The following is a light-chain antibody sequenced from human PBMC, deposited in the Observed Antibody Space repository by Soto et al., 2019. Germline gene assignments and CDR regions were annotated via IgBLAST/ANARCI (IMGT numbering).Light chain of an antibody. CDR1: SSDVGVNKY. CDR2: EVS. J-gene: IGLJ1*01. V-gene: IGLV2-14*01. Sequence: QSVLTQPASVSGSPGQSITISCTGTSSDVGVNKYVSWYHQHPGEAPKLMIYEVSNRPSGVSNRFSGAKSGNTASLTISGLQAEDEAYYYFSSYTSRSTYVFGTGTTLTVI. CDR3: SSYTSRSTYV.